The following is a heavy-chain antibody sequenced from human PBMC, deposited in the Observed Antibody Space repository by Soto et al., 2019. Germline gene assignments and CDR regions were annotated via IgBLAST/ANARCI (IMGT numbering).Heavy chain of an antibody. V-gene: IGHV1-18*01. CDR2: ISAYNGNT. CDR3: ARVQSGGSYFDY. D-gene: IGHD3-16*01. CDR1: GYTFTSYG. Sequence: ASVKVSCKASGYTFTSYGISWVRQAPGQGLEWMGWISAYNGNTNYAQKLQGRVTMTTDTSTSTAYMELRSLRSVDTAVYYCARVQSGGSYFDYWGQGTLVTVSS. J-gene: IGHJ4*02.